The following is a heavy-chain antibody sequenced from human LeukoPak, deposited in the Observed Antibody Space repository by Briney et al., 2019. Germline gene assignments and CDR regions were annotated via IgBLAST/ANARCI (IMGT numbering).Heavy chain of an antibody. D-gene: IGHD5-12*01. CDR2: IYYSGST. Sequence: SETLSLTCTVSGGSISSYYWSWIRQPPGKGLEWIGYIYYSGSTNYNPSLKSRVTISVDTSKNQFSLKLSSVTAADTAVYYCARESGYDRDFDYWGQGTLVTVSP. CDR1: GGSISSYY. CDR3: ARESGYDRDFDY. V-gene: IGHV4-59*01. J-gene: IGHJ4*02.